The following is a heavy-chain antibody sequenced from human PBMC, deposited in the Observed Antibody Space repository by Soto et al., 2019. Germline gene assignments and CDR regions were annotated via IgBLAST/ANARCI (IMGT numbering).Heavy chain of an antibody. V-gene: IGHV3-13*05. CDR1: GFTFRNYD. CDR2: ISAAGDP. CDR3: ARTDRDFYGLDV. Sequence: EVQLVESGGGLVQPGGSLRLSCAASGFTFRNYDMHWVRQGTGKGLEWVSGISAAGDPDYADSVEGRFTISRENAQNSFFLQMNSLRGGDTAVYYGARTDRDFYGLDVWGQGTTVIVSS. J-gene: IGHJ6*02.